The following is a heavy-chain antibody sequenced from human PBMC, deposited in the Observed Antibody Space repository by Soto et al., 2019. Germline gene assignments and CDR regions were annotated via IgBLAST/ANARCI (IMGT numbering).Heavy chain of an antibody. CDR2: IIPILGIA. D-gene: IGHD3-9*01. J-gene: IGHJ4*02. CDR1: GGTFSSYT. Sequence: SVKVSCKASGGTFSSYTISWVRQAPGQGLEWMGRIIPILGIANYAQKFQGRVTITTDKSTGTAYMELSALRSDDTAMYYCARGLGLGDCWGQGTLVNVSS. CDR3: ARGLGLGDC. V-gene: IGHV1-69*02.